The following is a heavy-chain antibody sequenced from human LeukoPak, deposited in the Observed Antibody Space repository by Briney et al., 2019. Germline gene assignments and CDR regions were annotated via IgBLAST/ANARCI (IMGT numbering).Heavy chain of an antibody. J-gene: IGHJ4*02. D-gene: IGHD6-19*01. V-gene: IGHV3-23*01. Sequence: GGSLRLSCAASGFTFSSYAMSWVRQAPGKGLEWVSFISDSGDSTYYADSVKGRFTISRDNSRNTLYLQMNSLRAEDTAVYYCAKDRYSSGWYGYWGQGTLVSVSS. CDR2: ISDSGDST. CDR1: GFTFSSYA. CDR3: AKDRYSSGWYGY.